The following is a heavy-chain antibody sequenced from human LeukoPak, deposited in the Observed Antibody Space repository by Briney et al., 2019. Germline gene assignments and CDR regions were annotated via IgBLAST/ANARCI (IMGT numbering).Heavy chain of an antibody. V-gene: IGHV1-18*01. CDR2: ISAYNGNT. CDR3: ARDSHSRVQYGSGSYSFFDY. CDR1: GYTFTSYG. J-gene: IGHJ4*02. D-gene: IGHD3-10*01. Sequence: ASVKVSCKASGYTFTSYGISWVRQAPGQGLEWMGWISAYNGNTNYAQKLQGRVTMTTDTSTSTAYMELRSLRSDDTAVYYCARDSHSRVQYGSGSYSFFDYWGQGTLVTVSS.